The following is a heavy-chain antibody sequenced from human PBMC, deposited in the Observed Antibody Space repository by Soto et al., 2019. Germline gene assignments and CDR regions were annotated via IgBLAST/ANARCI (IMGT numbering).Heavy chain of an antibody. CDR2: ISSSSSTI. J-gene: IGHJ6*02. V-gene: IGHV3-48*01. Sequence: EVQLVESGGGLVQPGGSLRLSCAASGFTFSSYSMNWVRQAPGKGLEWVSYISSSSSTIYYADSVKGRFTISRDNAKNSLYLQMNSLRAEDTAVYYCARDHDSSGYYYYYYGMDVWGQGTTVTVSS. CDR3: ARDHDSSGYYYYYYGMDV. D-gene: IGHD3-22*01. CDR1: GFTFSSYS.